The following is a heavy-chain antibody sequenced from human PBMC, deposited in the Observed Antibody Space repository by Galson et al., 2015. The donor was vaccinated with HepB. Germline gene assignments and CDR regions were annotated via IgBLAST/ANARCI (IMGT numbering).Heavy chain of an antibody. V-gene: IGHV4-59*01. CDR1: GGSISSYY. CDR3: ARGYYYGSGSYRFDP. Sequence: SETLSLTCTVSGGSISSYYWSWIRQPPGKGLEWIGYIYYSGSTNYNPSLKSRVTISVDTSKNQFSLKLSSVTAADTAVYYCARGYYYGSGSYRFDPWGQGTLVTVSS. D-gene: IGHD3-10*01. J-gene: IGHJ5*02. CDR2: IYYSGST.